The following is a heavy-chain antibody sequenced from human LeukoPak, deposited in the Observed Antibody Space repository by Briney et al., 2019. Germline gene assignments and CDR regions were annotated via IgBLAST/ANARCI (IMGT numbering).Heavy chain of an antibody. CDR1: GFNFSDYY. J-gene: IGHJ4*02. CDR3: AKELIMRFDF. D-gene: IGHD3-16*01. CDR2: ISSSGSTI. Sequence: GGSLRLSCAASGFNFSDYYMIWIRQAPGKGLEGVSYISSSGSTIHYADSVKGRFTISRDNAKNSLYLQMNSLRAEDTAVYYCAKELIMRFDFWGQGPLVTVSS. V-gene: IGHV3-11*04.